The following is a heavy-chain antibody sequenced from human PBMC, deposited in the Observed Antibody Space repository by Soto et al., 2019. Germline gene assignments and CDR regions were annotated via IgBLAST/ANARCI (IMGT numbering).Heavy chain of an antibody. Sequence: GESLKISCAASGFTFSNAWMSWVRQAPGKGLEWVGRIKSKTDGGTTDYAAPVKGRFTISRDDSKNTLYLQMNSLKTEDTAVYYCTTTYSSSWYRYYYGMDVWGQGTTVTVSS. CDR1: GFTFSNAW. J-gene: IGHJ6*02. CDR2: IKSKTDGGTT. D-gene: IGHD6-13*01. CDR3: TTTYSSSWYRYYYGMDV. V-gene: IGHV3-15*01.